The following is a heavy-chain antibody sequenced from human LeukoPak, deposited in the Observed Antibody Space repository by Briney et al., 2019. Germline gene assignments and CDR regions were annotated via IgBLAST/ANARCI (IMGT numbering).Heavy chain of an antibody. D-gene: IGHD6-6*01. V-gene: IGHV3-7*01. J-gene: IGHJ6*03. CDR2: IKQDGSEK. CDR3: ARGPIAAQTLDYYYYYMDA. Sequence: GGSLRLSCAASGFTFSSYWMSWVRQAPGKGLEWVANIKQDGSEKYYVDSVKGRFTISRDNAKNSLYLQMNSLRAEDTAVYYCARGPIAAQTLDYYYYYMDAWGKGTTVTVSS. CDR1: GFTFSSYW.